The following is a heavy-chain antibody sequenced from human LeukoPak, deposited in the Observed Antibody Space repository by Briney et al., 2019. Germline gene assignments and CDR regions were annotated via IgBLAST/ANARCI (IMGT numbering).Heavy chain of an antibody. V-gene: IGHV1-69*13. CDR3: ARDNREAVAGIRYGMDV. CDR1: GGTFSSYA. J-gene: IGHJ6*02. D-gene: IGHD6-19*01. CDR2: IIPIFGTA. Sequence: EASVKVSCKASGGTFSSYAISWVRQAPGQGLEWMGGIIPIFGTANYAQKFQGRVTITADESTSTAYMELSSLRSEDTAAYYCARDNREAVAGIRYGMDVWGQGTTVTVSS.